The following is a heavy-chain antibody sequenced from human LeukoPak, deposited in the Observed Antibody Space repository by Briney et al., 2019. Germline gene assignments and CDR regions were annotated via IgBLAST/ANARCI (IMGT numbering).Heavy chain of an antibody. CDR3: ARGLNDSWTGENY. D-gene: IGHD3-3*01. V-gene: IGHV4-34*01. CDR1: DGSFSGYY. CDR2: INHSGST. Sequence: PSETLSLTCAVYDGSFSGYYWSWIRQPPGKGLEWIGEINHSGSTNYNPSLKSRVTKSLDTSKSQFSLKVRYVTAADTAVYYCARGLNDSWTGENYWGQGTLVTVSS. J-gene: IGHJ4*02.